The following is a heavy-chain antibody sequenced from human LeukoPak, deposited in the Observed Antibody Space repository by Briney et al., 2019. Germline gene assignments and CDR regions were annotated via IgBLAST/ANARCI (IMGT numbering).Heavy chain of an antibody. D-gene: IGHD2-2*01. Sequence: ASVKVSCKASGGTFSSYAISWVRQAPGQGLEWMGGIIPVFGTANYAQKFQGRVTITTDESTSTAYMELSSLRSEDTAVYYCARGRDCSSTSCYVAWFDPWGQGTLVTVSS. CDR2: IIPVFGTA. J-gene: IGHJ5*02. CDR1: GGTFSSYA. CDR3: ARGRDCSSTSCYVAWFDP. V-gene: IGHV1-69*05.